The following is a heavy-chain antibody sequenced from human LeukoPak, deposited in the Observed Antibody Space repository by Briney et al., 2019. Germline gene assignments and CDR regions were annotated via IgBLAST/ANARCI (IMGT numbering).Heavy chain of an antibody. CDR2: IYYSGNT. J-gene: IGHJ4*02. D-gene: IGHD4-23*01. CDR1: GDSISSGHYY. Sequence: SETLSLTCTVSGDSISSGHYYWSWIRQHPGKGLEWIGYIYYSGNTYYNPSLKSRVTISLATSKNQFSLRLTSVTAADTAVYCARGALRRYPHWGQGTLVTVSS. V-gene: IGHV4-31*03. CDR3: ARGALRRYPH.